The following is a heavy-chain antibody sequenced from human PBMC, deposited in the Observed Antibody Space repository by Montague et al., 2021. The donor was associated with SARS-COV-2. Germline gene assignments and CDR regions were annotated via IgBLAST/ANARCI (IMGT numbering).Heavy chain of an antibody. J-gene: IGHJ4*02. CDR2: ISISGDRT. V-gene: IGHV3-23*01. Sequence: SLRLSCAASGFPFSRHAMTWVRQVPGKGLEWISAISISGDRTYYADSVKGRFTIPRDDSKNTLFLQMNSLRGEDTAIYYCANEIRPNDYWGRGTLVTVSS. D-gene: IGHD3-10*01. CDR3: ANEIRPNDY. CDR1: GFPFSRHA.